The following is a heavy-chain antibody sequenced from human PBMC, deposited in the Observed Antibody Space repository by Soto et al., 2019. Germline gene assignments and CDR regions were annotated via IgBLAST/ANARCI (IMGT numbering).Heavy chain of an antibody. J-gene: IGHJ5*02. V-gene: IGHV3-30*18. CDR1: GFTFSSYG. CDR3: VKDARPCTSGVCLHNWVDP. CDR2: ISYDGNNK. Sequence: QVQLVESGGGVVQPGRSLRLSCAASGFTFSSYGMHWVRQAPGKGLEWVAVISYDGNNKYYGDSVKGRFTISRDDSKNTVFLEMNSLRDEDTAVYSCVKDARPCTSGVCLHNWVDPWGQGTLVTVS. D-gene: IGHD2-8*01.